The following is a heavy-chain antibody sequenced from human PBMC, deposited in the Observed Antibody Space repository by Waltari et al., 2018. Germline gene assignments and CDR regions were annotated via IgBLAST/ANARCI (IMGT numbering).Heavy chain of an antibody. CDR3: ARGVTAMGWFGP. Sequence: QVQLQQWGAGLWKPSGTLSLPCPGRGRYFSGDYRSWIRQPPGKGLGWIGEIKHSGSTNYNPALKSRVTISVDTSKNQFSRKLSSVTAADTAVYSCARGVTAMGWFGPWGQGTLVTVSS. V-gene: IGHV4-34*01. CDR1: GRYFSGDY. J-gene: IGHJ5*02. D-gene: IGHD2-21*02. CDR2: IKHSGST.